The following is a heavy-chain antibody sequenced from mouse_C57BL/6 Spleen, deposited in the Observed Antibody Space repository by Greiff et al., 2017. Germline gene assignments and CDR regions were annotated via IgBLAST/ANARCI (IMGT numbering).Heavy chain of an antibody. Sequence: EVKVEESGPGLVKPSQSLSLTCSVTGYSITSGYYWNWIRQFPGNKLEWMGYISYDGSNNYNPSLKNRISITRDTSKNQFFLKLNSVTTEDTATYYCARERYYGSSPAWFAYWGQGTLVTVSA. D-gene: IGHD1-1*01. CDR2: ISYDGSN. CDR3: ARERYYGSSPAWFAY. CDR1: GYSITSGYY. J-gene: IGHJ3*01. V-gene: IGHV3-6*01.